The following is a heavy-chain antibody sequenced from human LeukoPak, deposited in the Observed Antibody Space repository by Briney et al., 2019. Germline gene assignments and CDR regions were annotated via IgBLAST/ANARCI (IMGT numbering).Heavy chain of an antibody. J-gene: IGHJ3*01. CDR3: SRGFPPGSGSRGSHAFDV. CDR2: INYGGST. D-gene: IGHD6-19*01. CDR1: EMSFSAYY. V-gene: IGHV4-34*01. Sequence: KPSETLSLTCAVSEMSFSAYYWNWIRQSPGEGMEWIGEINYGGSTKYTPSLEGRGTILIDTCKNQFSLKLTSVTAADTAVYYCSRGFPPGSGSRGSHAFDVWGQGAMVTVSS.